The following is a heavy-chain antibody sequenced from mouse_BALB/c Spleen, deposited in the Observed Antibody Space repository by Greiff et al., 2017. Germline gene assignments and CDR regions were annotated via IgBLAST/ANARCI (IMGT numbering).Heavy chain of an antibody. CDR1: GYTFTDYA. Sequence: QVQLQQSGAELVRPGVSVKISCKGSGYTFTDYAMHWVKQSHAKSLEWIGVISTYYGDASYNQKFKGKATMTVDKSSSTAYMELARLTSEDSAIYYCARWGRYGQPFGAMDYWGQGTSVTVSS. CDR2: ISTYYGDA. CDR3: ARWGRYGQPFGAMDY. V-gene: IGHV1S137*01. D-gene: IGHD1-1*02. J-gene: IGHJ4*01.